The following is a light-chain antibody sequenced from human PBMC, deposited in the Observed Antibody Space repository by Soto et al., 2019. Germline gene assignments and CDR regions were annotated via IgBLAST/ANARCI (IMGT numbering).Light chain of an antibody. CDR1: QSISIW. CDR2: KTS. Sequence: DIHMTQSPSTLSASVGDRVTITCRASQSISIWLAWYQQKPGKAPNLLIYKTSSLETGVPSRFSGSGSGTXXXLXISXLXPXDFATYYCQHWNDYSWTFGQGTKVEVK. V-gene: IGKV1-5*03. CDR3: QHWNDYSWT. J-gene: IGKJ1*01.